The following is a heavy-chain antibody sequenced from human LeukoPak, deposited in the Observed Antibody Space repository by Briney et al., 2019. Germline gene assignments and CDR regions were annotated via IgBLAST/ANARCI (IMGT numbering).Heavy chain of an antibody. CDR2: IYTSGST. CDR3: ARLADYYDSRAFDI. D-gene: IGHD3-22*01. J-gene: IGHJ3*02. CDR1: GGSISSGSYY. Sequence: PSQTLSLTCTVSGGSISSGSYYWSWIRQPAGRGLEWIGRIYTSGSTNYNPSLKSRVTISVDTSRNQFSLKLSSVTAADTAVYYCARLADYYDSRAFDIWGQGTMVTVSS. V-gene: IGHV4-61*02.